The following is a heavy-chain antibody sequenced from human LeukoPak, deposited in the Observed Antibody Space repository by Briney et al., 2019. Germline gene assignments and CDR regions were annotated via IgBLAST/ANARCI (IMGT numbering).Heavy chain of an antibody. Sequence: SQTLSLTCAISGDSVSSNSAAWNWIRQSPSRGLEWLGRTYYRSKWYNDYAVSVKSRITINPDTSKNQFSLQLNSVTPEDTAVYYCARDTMVRGVTKYYFDYWGQGTLVTVSS. V-gene: IGHV6-1*01. J-gene: IGHJ4*02. D-gene: IGHD3-10*01. CDR1: GDSVSSNSAA. CDR2: TYYRSKWYN. CDR3: ARDTMVRGVTKYYFDY.